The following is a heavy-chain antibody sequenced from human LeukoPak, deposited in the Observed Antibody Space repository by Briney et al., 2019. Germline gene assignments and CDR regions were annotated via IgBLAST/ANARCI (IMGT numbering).Heavy chain of an antibody. Sequence: GGSLRLSCAASGFTFSNAWMSWVRQAPGKGLEWVSSVSGGGEATYYADSAKGRFTISRDNAKNSLYLQMNSLRAEDTALYYCAEDILSGEEWDIVVVPAAMRGGFDYWGQGTLVTVSS. CDR1: GFTFSNAW. D-gene: IGHD2-2*01. CDR3: AEDILSGEEWDIVVVPAAMRGGFDY. CDR2: VSGGGEAT. V-gene: IGHV3-21*04. J-gene: IGHJ4*02.